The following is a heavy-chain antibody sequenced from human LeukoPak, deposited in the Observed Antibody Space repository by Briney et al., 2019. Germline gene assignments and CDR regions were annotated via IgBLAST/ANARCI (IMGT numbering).Heavy chain of an antibody. CDR3: ASDRAYCSGGSCYPGLDY. Sequence: PGGSLRLSCAASGFTFNSYAMHWVRQAPGKGPEWVAVISYDGSNEYYADSVRGRFTISRDNSKNTVYLQMNSLRPEDTAMYYCASDRAYCSGGSCYPGLDYWGQGTLVTVSS. D-gene: IGHD2-15*01. CDR1: GFTFNSYA. CDR2: ISYDGSNE. J-gene: IGHJ4*02. V-gene: IGHV3-30-3*01.